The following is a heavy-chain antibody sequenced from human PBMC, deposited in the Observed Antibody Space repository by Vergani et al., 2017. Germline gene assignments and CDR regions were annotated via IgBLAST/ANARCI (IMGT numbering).Heavy chain of an antibody. CDR3: ARGDSGSYYGYDLFDY. V-gene: IGHV3-64*07. CDR1: GFTFSSYA. J-gene: IGHJ4*02. D-gene: IGHD1-26*01. Sequence: EVQLVESGGGLVQPGGSLRLSCAASGFTFSSYAMHWVRQAPGKGLEYVSAISSNGGSTYYADSVKGRFTISRDNSKNTLYLQMNSLRAEDTAVYYCARGDSGSYYGYDLFDYWGQGTLVTVSS. CDR2: ISSNGGST.